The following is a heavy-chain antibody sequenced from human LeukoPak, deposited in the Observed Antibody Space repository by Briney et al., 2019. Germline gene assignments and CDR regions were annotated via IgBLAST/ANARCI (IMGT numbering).Heavy chain of an antibody. CDR2: ISSSGSTI. CDR1: GFTFSSYE. D-gene: IGHD3-9*01. Sequence: GSLRLSCAASGFTFSSYEMNWVRQAPGKVLEWVSYISSSGSTIYYADSVKGRFTISRDNAKNSLYLQMNSLRAEDTAVYYCARGLRYFDWLFPGDYWGQRTLVTVSS. V-gene: IGHV3-48*03. CDR3: ARGLRYFDWLFPGDY. J-gene: IGHJ4*02.